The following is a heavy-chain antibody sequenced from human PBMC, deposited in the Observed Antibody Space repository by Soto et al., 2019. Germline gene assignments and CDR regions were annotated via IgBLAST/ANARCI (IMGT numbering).Heavy chain of an antibody. CDR2: IYYSGST. V-gene: IGHV4-59*01. J-gene: IGHJ4*02. Sequence: TSETLSLTCTVSGGSISSYYWSWIRQPPGKGLEWIGYIYYSGSTNYNPSLKSRVTISVDTSDNQFTLKLNSVTAADTAVYYCARGNGYSYGLFDYWGQGTLVTVSS. CDR3: ARGNGYSYGLFDY. D-gene: IGHD5-18*01. CDR1: GGSISSYY.